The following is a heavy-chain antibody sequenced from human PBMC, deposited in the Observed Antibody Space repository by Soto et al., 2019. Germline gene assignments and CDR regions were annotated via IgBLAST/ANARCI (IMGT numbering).Heavy chain of an antibody. Sequence: QVQLPESGPGLVKPSQTLSLTCSVSGGSISSGGYYWSWIRQPPGKGLEWIGYIYYSANTHYNPSLKGRVSISADPSKNPFSLNLSSVTAADTAVYYCARSGGNSYYYGMDVCGQGTTVTVSS. CDR1: GGSISSGGYY. J-gene: IGHJ6*02. D-gene: IGHD3-10*01. V-gene: IGHV4-31*02. CDR3: ARSGGNSYYYGMDV. CDR2: IYYSANT.